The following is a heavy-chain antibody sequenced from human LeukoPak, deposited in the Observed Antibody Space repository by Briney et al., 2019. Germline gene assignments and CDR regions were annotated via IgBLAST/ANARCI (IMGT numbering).Heavy chain of an antibody. CDR1: GGSFSTYY. D-gene: IGHD2-21*01. CDR3: ARICCGGVRILDY. CDR2: IYYTGST. V-gene: IGHV4-59*01. Sequence: MASETLSLTCSVSGGSFSTYYWSWVRQPPGKGLELIGYIYYTGSTNYNPSLESRVTISLDTSKNQFSLRMTSVTAADTAVYYCARICCGGVRILDYWGQGTLVTVSS. J-gene: IGHJ4*02.